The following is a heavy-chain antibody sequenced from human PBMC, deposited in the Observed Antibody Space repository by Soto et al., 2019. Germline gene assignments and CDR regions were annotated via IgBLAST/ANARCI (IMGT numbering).Heavy chain of an antibody. D-gene: IGHD3-22*01. Sequence: SVKVSCKASGGTFSSYAISWVRQAPGQGLEWMGGIIPIFGTANYAQKFQGRVTTTADKSTSTAYMELSSLRSEDTAVYYCAREKNYYDSSGYWFDPWGQGTLVTVYS. CDR1: GGTFSSYA. V-gene: IGHV1-69*06. CDR3: AREKNYYDSSGYWFDP. CDR2: IIPIFGTA. J-gene: IGHJ5*02.